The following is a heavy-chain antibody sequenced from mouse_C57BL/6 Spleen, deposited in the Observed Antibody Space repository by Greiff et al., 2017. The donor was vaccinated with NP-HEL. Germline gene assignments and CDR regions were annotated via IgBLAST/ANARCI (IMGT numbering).Heavy chain of an antibody. J-gene: IGHJ4*01. D-gene: IGHD1-1*01. Sequence: VKLMESGPGLVAPSQSLSITCTVSGFSLTSYGVHWVRQPPGKGLEWLVVIWSDGSTTYNSALKSRLSISKDNSKSQVFLKMNSLQTDDTAMYYCARQAYYGSSPYAMDYWGQGTSVTVSS. V-gene: IGHV2-6-1*01. CDR2: IWSDGST. CDR1: GFSLTSYG. CDR3: ARQAYYGSSPYAMDY.